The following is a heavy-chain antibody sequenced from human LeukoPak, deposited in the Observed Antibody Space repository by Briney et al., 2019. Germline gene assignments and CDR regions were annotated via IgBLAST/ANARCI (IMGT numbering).Heavy chain of an antibody. Sequence: GGSLRLSCAASGFTFSNYWVHWVRQAPGKGLVWVSRINRDGSTTKYADSVKGRFTISRDNAKNSLYLQMNSLRTDDTAFCYCAKDSCSATNCAIDYWGQGIMVTVSS. J-gene: IGHJ4*02. CDR3: AKDSCSATNCAIDY. CDR1: GFTFSNYW. D-gene: IGHD2-2*01. CDR2: INRDGSTT. V-gene: IGHV3-74*03.